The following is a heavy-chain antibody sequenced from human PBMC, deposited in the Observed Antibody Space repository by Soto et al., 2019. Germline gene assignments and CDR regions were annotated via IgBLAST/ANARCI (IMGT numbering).Heavy chain of an antibody. D-gene: IGHD6-13*01. Sequence: ASVKVSCKVSGYTLTELSMHWVRQAPGKGLEWMGGFDPEDGETIYAQKFQGRVTMTEDTSTDTAYMELSSLRSEDTAVYYCARVRAVAAGTLKVWPSWFDPWGQGTLVTVSS. CDR2: FDPEDGET. J-gene: IGHJ5*02. V-gene: IGHV1-24*01. CDR3: ARVRAVAAGTLKVWPSWFDP. CDR1: GYTLTELS.